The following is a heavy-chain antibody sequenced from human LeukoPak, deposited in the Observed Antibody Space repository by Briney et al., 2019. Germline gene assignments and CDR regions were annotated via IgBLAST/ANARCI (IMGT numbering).Heavy chain of an antibody. V-gene: IGHV3-30-3*01. CDR1: GFTFSNYA. CDR3: VKDRTGTYTLDY. CDR2: ISDDGGRQ. D-gene: IGHD3-10*01. J-gene: IGHJ4*02. Sequence: GGSLRLSCAATGFTFSNYAIHWGRQAPGKGLEWVAFISDDGGRQHYADSVEGRFTISRDNSKNTLNLQMNSLRAEDTAVYYCVKDRTGTYTLDYWGQGTLVTVSS.